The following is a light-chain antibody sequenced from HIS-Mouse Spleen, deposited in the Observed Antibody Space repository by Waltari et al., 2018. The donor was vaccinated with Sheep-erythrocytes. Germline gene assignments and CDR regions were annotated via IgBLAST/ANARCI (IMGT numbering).Light chain of an antibody. J-gene: IGKJ4*01. CDR2: DSS. CDR1: QDISNY. Sequence: DIQMTQSPSSLSASVGDRVTITCQASQDISNYLNWYQQKTGKATKLLIYDSSNLETGVPSRFSGSGSGTDFTFTISSLQPEDIATYYCQQYDNLLTFGGGTKVEIK. CDR3: QQYDNLLT. V-gene: IGKV1-33*01.